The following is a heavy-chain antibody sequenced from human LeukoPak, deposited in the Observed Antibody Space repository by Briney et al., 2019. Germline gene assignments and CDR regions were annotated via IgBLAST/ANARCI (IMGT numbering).Heavy chain of an antibody. CDR1: GFTFSSYA. Sequence: SGGSLRLSCAASGFTFSSYAMSWVRQAPGKGLEWVATINQDGSEKYYLDSVKGRFTISRDNTKNSLYLQMNSLRAEDTAVYYCARSKLRYSDSLRGPYFDYWGQGTLVTVSS. V-gene: IGHV3-7*01. D-gene: IGHD3-9*01. J-gene: IGHJ4*02. CDR2: INQDGSEK. CDR3: ARSKLRYSDSLRGPYFDY.